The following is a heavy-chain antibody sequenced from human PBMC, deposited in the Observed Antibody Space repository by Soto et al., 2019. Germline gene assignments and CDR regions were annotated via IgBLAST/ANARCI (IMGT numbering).Heavy chain of an antibody. D-gene: IGHD3-16*01. CDR1: GSTFSSYW. Sequence: VGSLRLSCAASGSTFSSYWMSWVRQAPGKGLEWVANIKQDGSEENYVDSVKGRFTISRDNAKNALYLQMNSLRAEDTAVYYCVGSLKRYYYYVMDVWGQGTTVTVSS. J-gene: IGHJ6*02. V-gene: IGHV3-7*03. CDR3: VGSLKRYYYYVMDV. CDR2: IKQDGSEE.